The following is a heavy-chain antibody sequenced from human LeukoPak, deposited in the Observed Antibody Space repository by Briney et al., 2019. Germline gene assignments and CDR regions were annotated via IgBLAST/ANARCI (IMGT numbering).Heavy chain of an antibody. CDR2: ISYDGSNK. D-gene: IGHD3-10*01. CDR1: GFTFSSYA. J-gene: IGHJ3*02. CDR3: ARDRGWDDAFDI. V-gene: IGHV3-30-3*01. Sequence: GRSLRLSCAASGFTFSSYAMHWVRQAPGKGLEWVAVISYDGSNKYYADSVKGRFTISRDNSKNTLYLQMNSLRAEDTAVYYCARDRGWDDAFDIWGQGTMVTVSS.